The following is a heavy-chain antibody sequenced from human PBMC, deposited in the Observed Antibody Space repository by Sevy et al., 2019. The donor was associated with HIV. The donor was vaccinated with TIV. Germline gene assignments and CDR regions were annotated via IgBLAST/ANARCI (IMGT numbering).Heavy chain of an antibody. J-gene: IGHJ4*02. CDR3: ARVPPYYDSNVSDF. CDR1: GFTFSSHS. CDR2: ISGTGNTI. D-gene: IGHD3-22*01. Sequence: GGSLRLSCAASGFTFSSHSMNSVRQTPGKGLEWISYISGTGNTIYYADSVKGRFTISRDNAKNSLYLQLKSLRDEDTAIYYCARVPPYYDSNVSDFWGQGSLVTVSS. V-gene: IGHV3-48*02.